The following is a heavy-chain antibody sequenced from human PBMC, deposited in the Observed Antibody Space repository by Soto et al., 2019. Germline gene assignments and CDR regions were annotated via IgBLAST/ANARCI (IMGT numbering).Heavy chain of an antibody. V-gene: IGHV3-72*01. CDR2: ARNKAHSFTT. Sequence: GGSLRPSCAASGFTFSDHHMDWVRQAPGKRLKWVCRARNKAHSFTTAYAASVKGRFTISRADSKNSLSLQMNSLKTEDTAVYFCARLMGTSFDLWGKGT. CDR3: ARLMGTSFDL. CDR1: GFTFSDHH. J-gene: IGHJ4*02. D-gene: IGHD2-8*01.